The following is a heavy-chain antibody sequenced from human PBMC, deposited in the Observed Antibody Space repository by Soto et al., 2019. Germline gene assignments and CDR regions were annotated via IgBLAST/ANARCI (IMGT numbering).Heavy chain of an antibody. Sequence: QVQLVESGGGVVQPGGSLRLSCVASGFTFSRYGMHWVRQAPGKGLEWVAAISNDGSKKYYADSVKGRFTISRDNSKNTLYLQINSLRAEDTAMYYCAKGYYDFWSGYSEYYYDMDVWGQANTVTVSS. CDR3: AKGYYDFWSGYSEYYYDMDV. CDR2: ISNDGSKK. D-gene: IGHD3-3*01. J-gene: IGHJ6*02. CDR1: GFTFSRYG. V-gene: IGHV3-30*18.